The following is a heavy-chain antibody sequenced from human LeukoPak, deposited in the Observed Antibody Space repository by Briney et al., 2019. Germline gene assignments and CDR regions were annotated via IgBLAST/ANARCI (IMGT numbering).Heavy chain of an antibody. V-gene: IGHV4-39*07. CDR3: ARGRYYYDGSGVNFDY. CDR2: IYYSGST. CDR1: GGSISSSSYY. Sequence: SETLSLTCTVSGGSISSSSYYWGWIRQPPGKGLEWIGSIYYSGSTYYNPSLKSRVTISVDTSKNQFSLRLSSVTAADTAMYYCARGRYYYDGSGVNFDYWGQGTLVTVSS. D-gene: IGHD3-22*01. J-gene: IGHJ4*02.